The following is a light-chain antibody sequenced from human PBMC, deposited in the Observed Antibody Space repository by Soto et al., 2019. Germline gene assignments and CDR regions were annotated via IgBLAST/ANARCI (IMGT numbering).Light chain of an antibody. J-gene: IGKJ1*01. CDR1: HGVSSY. V-gene: IGKV1-8*01. CDR3: QQYYTYPRT. Sequence: AIRMTQSPSSFSASTGDRVTITCRASHGVSSYLAWYQQKPGKAPQLLIYAASTLQSGVPSRFSGSVSGTEFTLTISGLQSEDFAVYYCQQYYTYPRTFGQGTTVEI. CDR2: AAS.